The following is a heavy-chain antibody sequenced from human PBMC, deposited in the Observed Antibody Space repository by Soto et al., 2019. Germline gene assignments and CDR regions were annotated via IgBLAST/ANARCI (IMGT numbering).Heavy chain of an antibody. V-gene: IGHV1-69*01. J-gene: IGHJ5*02. CDR3: ARWVVVVPAAMRGWFDP. D-gene: IGHD2-2*01. Sequence: SVKVSCKDSGGTLSSYASRWVRQAPGQGLEWMGGIIPIFGTANYAQKFQGRVTITADESTSTAYMELSSLRSEDTAVYYCARWVVVVPAAMRGWFDPWGQGTLVTVSS. CDR1: GGTLSSYA. CDR2: IIPIFGTA.